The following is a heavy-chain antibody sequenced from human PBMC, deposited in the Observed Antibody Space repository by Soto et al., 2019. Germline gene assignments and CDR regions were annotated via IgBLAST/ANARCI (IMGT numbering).Heavy chain of an antibody. Sequence: QVQLVESGGGVVQPGRSLRLSCAVSGFTLSSYGIHWVRQAPGKGPEWVAFMSYDGNKKYYADSVKGRFTISRDNSKNTLYLQMDSLRADDTAMYYCAKGLSVIQEWIIDGHWGQGTQVTVSS. CDR3: AKGLSVIQEWIIDGH. J-gene: IGHJ4*02. CDR2: MSYDGNKK. V-gene: IGHV3-30*18. D-gene: IGHD5-18*01. CDR1: GFTLSSYG.